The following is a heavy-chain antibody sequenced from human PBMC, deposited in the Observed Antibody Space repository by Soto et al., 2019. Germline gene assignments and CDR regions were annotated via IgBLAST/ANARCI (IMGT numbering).Heavy chain of an antibody. J-gene: IGHJ6*02. Sequence: QVQLVQSGAEVKKPGSSVKVSCKASGGTFSNYAIDWVRLAPGHGLEWMGGIVPIFGTTYDTQKFQGRATIIAGDSTTTDYLEMSSLRSEDTAIYYCARVEAVAGLYNYHGLEVWGQGTAVTVSS. CDR2: IVPIFGTT. CDR1: GGTFSNYA. D-gene: IGHD6-19*01. CDR3: ARVEAVAGLYNYHGLEV. V-gene: IGHV1-69*12.